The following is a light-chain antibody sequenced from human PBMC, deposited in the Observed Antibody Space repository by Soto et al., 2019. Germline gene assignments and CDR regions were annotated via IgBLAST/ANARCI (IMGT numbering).Light chain of an antibody. Sequence: EIVFTQSPDTLSLSPGERATLSCSASQSVRSGRLAWYQQKPGQAPRLVIFDASNRASGIPVRFSGSGSGTDFTLTITRLEPEDFAVYYCQEYDDSPPITFGLGTRLEIK. CDR3: QEYDDSPPIT. V-gene: IGKV3-20*01. CDR1: QSVRSGR. CDR2: DAS. J-gene: IGKJ5*01.